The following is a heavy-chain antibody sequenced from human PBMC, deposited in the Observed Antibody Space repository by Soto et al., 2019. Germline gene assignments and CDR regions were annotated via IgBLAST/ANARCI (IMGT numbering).Heavy chain of an antibody. CDR2: ISYDGSNK. CDR1: GFTFSSYA. D-gene: IGHD3-22*01. V-gene: IGHV3-30-3*01. Sequence: QVQLVESGGGVVQPGRSLRLSCAASGFTFSSYAMHWVRQAPGKGLEWVAVISYDGSNKYYADSVKGRFTISRDNSKNPVYMQMISLKSEDTDVYYCARETSRTMIVVVTEYYFDSWGQGTLVTVS. CDR3: ARETSRTMIVVVTEYYFDS. J-gene: IGHJ4*02.